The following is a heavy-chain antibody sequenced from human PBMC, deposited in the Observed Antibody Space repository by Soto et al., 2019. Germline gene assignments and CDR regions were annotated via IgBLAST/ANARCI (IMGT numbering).Heavy chain of an antibody. D-gene: IGHD6-19*01. J-gene: IGHJ4*02. CDR3: ARRAYSSGWRYFGY. V-gene: IGHV4-39*01. CDR1: GGSISSSSYF. Sequence: PSETLSLTCTVSGGSISSSSYFWGWIRQPPGKGLEWIGSIYYSGNTYYNPSLKSRVTISVDTSKNQFSLKLSSVTAADTAVYYCARRAYSSGWRYFGYWGQGALVTVSS. CDR2: IYYSGNT.